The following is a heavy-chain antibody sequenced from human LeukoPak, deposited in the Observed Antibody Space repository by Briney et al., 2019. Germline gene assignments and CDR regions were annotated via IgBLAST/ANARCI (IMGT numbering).Heavy chain of an antibody. Sequence: SETLSLTCAVYGGSFSGYYWSWIRQPPGKGLEWIGEINHSGSTNYNPSLKSRVTISVDTSKNQFSLKLSSVTAADTAVYYCARSRPTYYDFWSGYYGLLDYWGQGTLVTDSS. CDR2: INHSGST. CDR1: GGSFSGYY. V-gene: IGHV4-34*01. CDR3: ARSRPTYYDFWSGYYGLLDY. D-gene: IGHD3-3*01. J-gene: IGHJ4*02.